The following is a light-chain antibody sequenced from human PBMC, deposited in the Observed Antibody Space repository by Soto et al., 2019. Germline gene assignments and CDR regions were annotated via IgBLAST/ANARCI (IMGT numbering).Light chain of an antibody. CDR1: SSDIGNYNL. J-gene: IGLJ1*01. V-gene: IGLV2-23*01. Sequence: QSALTQPASVSGSPGQSITISCTGISSDIGNYNLVSWYQHHPGKAPRLMIYEGSKRPSGDSNRFSGSKSGNTASLTISGLQAAVEADYYCCSYAGGTTSLNLFGTGTKLTVL. CDR2: EGS. CDR3: CSYAGGTTSLNL.